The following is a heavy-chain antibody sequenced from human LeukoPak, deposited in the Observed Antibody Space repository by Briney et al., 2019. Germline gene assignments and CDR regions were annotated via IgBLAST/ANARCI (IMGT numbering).Heavy chain of an antibody. Sequence: ASVKVSCKVSGYTLTELSMHWVRQAPGKGLEWMGGFDPEDGETIYAQKFQGRVTMTEDTSTDTAYMELSSLRSEDTAVYYCARSMYVGELSWFDPWGQGTLVTVSS. V-gene: IGHV1-24*01. CDR3: ARSMYVGELSWFDP. D-gene: IGHD3-16*02. CDR1: GYTLTELS. J-gene: IGHJ5*02. CDR2: FDPEDGET.